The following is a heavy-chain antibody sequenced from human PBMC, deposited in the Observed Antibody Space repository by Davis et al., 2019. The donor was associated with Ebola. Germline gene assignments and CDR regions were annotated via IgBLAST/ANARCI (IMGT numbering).Heavy chain of an antibody. CDR2: IIPIFGTA. CDR1: GGTFSSYA. D-gene: IGHD5-18*01. V-gene: IGHV1-69*05. CDR3: ARDRGYSYGRPKFYIDY. Sequence: SVKVSCKASGGTFSSYAISWVRQAPGQGLEWMGGIIPIFGTANYAQKLQGRVTMTTDTSTSTAYMELRSLRADDTAVYYCARDRGYSYGRPKFYIDYWGQGTLVTVSS. J-gene: IGHJ4*02.